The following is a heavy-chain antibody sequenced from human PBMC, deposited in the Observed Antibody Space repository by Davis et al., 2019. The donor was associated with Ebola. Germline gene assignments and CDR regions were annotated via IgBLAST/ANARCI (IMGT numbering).Heavy chain of an antibody. D-gene: IGHD6-13*01. CDR1: GYTFISYA. CDR2: INAGNGNT. J-gene: IGHJ4*02. Sequence: ASVKVSCKASGYTFISYAMHWVRQAPGQRLEWMGWINAGNGNTKYSQKFQGRVTITRDTSASTAYMELSSLRSEDTAVYYCARDRIAAADPFDYWGQGTLVTVSS. V-gene: IGHV1-3*01. CDR3: ARDRIAAADPFDY.